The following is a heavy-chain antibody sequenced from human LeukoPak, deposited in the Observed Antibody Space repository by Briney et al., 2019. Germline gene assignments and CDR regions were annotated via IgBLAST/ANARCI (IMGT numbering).Heavy chain of an antibody. V-gene: IGHV4-34*01. J-gene: IGHJ5*02. Sequence: SETLSLTCVIYGASFSDYYWSWIRQPPGKGLEWIGKIHHSVGTKYNPSLKSRVTISADTSKNQFSLNLSSVTAADTAVYYCAKNNWFDPWGQGTLVTVSS. CDR2: IHHSVGT. CDR3: AKNNWFDP. CDR1: GASFSDYY.